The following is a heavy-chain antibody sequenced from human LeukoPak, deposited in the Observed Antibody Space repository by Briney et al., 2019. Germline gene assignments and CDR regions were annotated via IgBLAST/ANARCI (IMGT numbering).Heavy chain of an antibody. CDR3: ARVAIAAAQGRGSFNWFDP. CDR2: INRDGSST. V-gene: IGHV3-74*01. D-gene: IGHD6-13*01. CDR1: GFSFSDYW. J-gene: IGHJ5*02. Sequence: GGSLRLSCAASGFSFSDYWMHWVRQAPGEGLVWVSRINRDGSSTSYADSVKGRFTISRDNAKNTLYLQMNSLRAVDTAVYYCARVAIAAAQGRGSFNWFDPWGQGTLVTVSS.